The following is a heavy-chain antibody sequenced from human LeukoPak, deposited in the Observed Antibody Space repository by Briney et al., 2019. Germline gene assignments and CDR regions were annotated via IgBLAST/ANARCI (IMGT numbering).Heavy chain of an antibody. CDR1: GGTFSRDT. CDR2: IIPMFGTV. CDR3: ARVPDCSTSSCLSYYFDY. V-gene: IGHV1-69*01. Sequence: SVKVSCKASGGTFSRDTIIWVRQAPGQGLEWMGGIIPMFGTVNYAQKFQGRVTIIADESTTTSYMELSSLRSEDTAVYYCARVPDCSTSSCLSYYFDYWGQGTLVTVSS. J-gene: IGHJ4*02. D-gene: IGHD2-2*01.